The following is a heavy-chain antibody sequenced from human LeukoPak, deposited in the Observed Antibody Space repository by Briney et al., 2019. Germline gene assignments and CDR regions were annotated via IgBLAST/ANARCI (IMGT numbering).Heavy chain of an antibody. Sequence: SETLSLTCTVSGGSISSYYWSWIRQPPGKGLEWIGYIYYSGSTNYNPSLKSRVTISVDTSKNQFSLELSSVTAADTAVYYCARQRTSGWYPYYYGMDVWGQGTTVTVSS. V-gene: IGHV4-59*08. D-gene: IGHD6-19*01. J-gene: IGHJ6*02. CDR1: GGSISSYY. CDR3: ARQRTSGWYPYYYGMDV. CDR2: IYYSGST.